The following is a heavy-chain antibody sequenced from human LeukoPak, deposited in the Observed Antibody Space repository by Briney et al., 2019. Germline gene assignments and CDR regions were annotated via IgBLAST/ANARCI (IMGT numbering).Heavy chain of an antibody. D-gene: IGHD4-17*01. CDR1: GFTFSSYW. J-gene: IGHJ4*02. CDR3: ARAPSGGDLDY. CDR2: IKQDGSEK. Sequence: GGSLRLSCAASGFTFSSYWMSWVRQAPGKGLEWVANIKQDGSEKYYVDSVKGRFTISRDNAKNSLYLLMNSLRAEDTAVYYCARAPSGGDLDYWGQGTLVTVSS. V-gene: IGHV3-7*01.